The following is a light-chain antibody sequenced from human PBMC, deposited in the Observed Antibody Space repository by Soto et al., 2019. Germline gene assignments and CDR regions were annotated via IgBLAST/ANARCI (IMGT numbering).Light chain of an antibody. CDR3: SSYTSSSTYVV. CDR1: SSDVGGYNY. J-gene: IGLJ2*01. CDR2: DVS. V-gene: IGLV2-14*01. Sequence: QSALTQPASVSGSTGQSITISCTGTSSDVGGYNYVSWYQQHPGKAPKLMIYDVSNRPSGVSNRFSGSKSGNTASLTISGRQAEDEADYYCSSYTSSSTYVVFGGGTKLTVL.